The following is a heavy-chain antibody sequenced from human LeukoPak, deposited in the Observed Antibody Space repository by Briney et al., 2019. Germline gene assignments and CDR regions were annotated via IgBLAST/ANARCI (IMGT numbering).Heavy chain of an antibody. Sequence: SVKVSCKASGGTFSSYAISWMRQAPGQGLEWMGGIIPIFGTASYAQKFQGRVTMTRDTSTSTVYMELSSLRSEDTAVYYCAINGDYDSSGYGYWGQGTLVTVSS. CDR3: AINGDYDSSGYGY. CDR2: IIPIFGTA. J-gene: IGHJ4*02. D-gene: IGHD3-22*01. V-gene: IGHV1-69*05. CDR1: GGTFSSYA.